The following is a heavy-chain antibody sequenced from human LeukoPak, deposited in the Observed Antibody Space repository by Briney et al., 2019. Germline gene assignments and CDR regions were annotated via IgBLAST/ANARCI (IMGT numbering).Heavy chain of an antibody. Sequence: SETLSLTCTVSGGSISSSTYYWGWIRQPPGKGLEWIGSSYYTGSTYYNPSLKSRVTISIDTSKNQFSLKLSSVTAADTAVYYCARPRSQWLGNDGFDMWGQGTLVTVSS. CDR3: ARPRSQWLGNDGFDM. D-gene: IGHD6-19*01. V-gene: IGHV4-39*07. CDR2: SYYTGST. CDR1: GGSISSSTYY. J-gene: IGHJ3*02.